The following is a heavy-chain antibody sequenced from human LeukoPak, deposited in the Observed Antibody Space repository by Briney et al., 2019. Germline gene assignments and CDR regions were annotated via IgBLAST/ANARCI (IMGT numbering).Heavy chain of an antibody. CDR1: GFIFSNYY. J-gene: IGHJ4*02. D-gene: IGHD1-26*01. V-gene: IGHV3-30*18. Sequence: GGSLRLSCAASGFIFSNYYMHWVRQAPGKGLEWVAVISYDGSNKYYADSVKGRFTISRDNSKNTLYLQMNSLRAEDTAVYYCAKDRESYYFDYWGQGTLVTVSS. CDR3: AKDRESYYFDY. CDR2: ISYDGSNK.